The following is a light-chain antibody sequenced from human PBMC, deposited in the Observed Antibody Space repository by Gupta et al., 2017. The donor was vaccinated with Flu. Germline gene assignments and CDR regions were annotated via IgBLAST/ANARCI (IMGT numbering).Light chain of an antibody. CDR1: HSISNY. CDR3: QQYDSPPTT. CDR2: AAS. V-gene: IGKV1-39*01. J-gene: IGKJ2*01. Sequence: PTSLSASVGDTVTITSRASHSISNYLDWYQHKAGKAPKLLVYAASSRQSGIPSRFSGSGSGTDFTLTISRLQSEDFATYYCQQYDSPPTTFGPGTKVEIK.